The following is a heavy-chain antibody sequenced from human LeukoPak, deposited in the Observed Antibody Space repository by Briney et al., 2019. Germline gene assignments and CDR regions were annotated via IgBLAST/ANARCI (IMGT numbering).Heavy chain of an antibody. Sequence: PSETLSLTCIISGGSISSISSNNYPWGWIRQPPGKGLEWIGSIYYSGSTYYNPSLKSRVTISVDTSKNQCSLKLSSVAAADTALYYCAREMGVVTAHGIDVWGQGTTVTVSS. CDR3: AREMGVVTAHGIDV. J-gene: IGHJ6*02. CDR2: IYYSGST. D-gene: IGHD4-23*01. V-gene: IGHV4-39*02. CDR1: GGSISSISSNNYP.